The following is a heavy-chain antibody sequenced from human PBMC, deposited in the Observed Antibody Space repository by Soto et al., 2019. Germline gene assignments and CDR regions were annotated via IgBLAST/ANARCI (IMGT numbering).Heavy chain of an antibody. D-gene: IGHD1-7*01. CDR3: AKDRNYPRDQFHY. Sequence: GGSLRLSCAASGFTFSTYALSWVRQAPGKWLEWVSAISANGQGIYYADSVRGRFTISRDNSKDTIFLHVDSLRAEDTAVYYCAKDRNYPRDQFHYWGQGXLVTVYS. CDR1: GFTFSTYA. V-gene: IGHV3-23*01. J-gene: IGHJ4*02. CDR2: ISANGQGI.